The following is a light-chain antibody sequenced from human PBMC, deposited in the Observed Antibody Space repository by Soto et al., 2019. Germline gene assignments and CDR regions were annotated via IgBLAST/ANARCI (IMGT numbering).Light chain of an antibody. Sequence: EIVLTQSPGTLSLSPGERATLSCRASQSVSTYFAWYQQKPGQAPRLLIHGASSRATGIPDRFSGTGSGTDFTLTISRLELEDFAVYYCQQYGSSPRTFGQGTKVEVK. CDR1: QSVSTY. CDR3: QQYGSSPRT. CDR2: GAS. V-gene: IGKV3-20*01. J-gene: IGKJ1*01.